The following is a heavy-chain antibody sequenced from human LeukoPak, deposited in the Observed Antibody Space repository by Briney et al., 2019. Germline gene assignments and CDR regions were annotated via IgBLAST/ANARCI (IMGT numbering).Heavy chain of an antibody. J-gene: IGHJ4*02. CDR3: ASSLTYYYDSSGYSY. V-gene: IGHV1-69*05. CDR1: GGTFSSYA. D-gene: IGHD3-22*01. Sequence: SVKVSCRASGGTFSSYAISWVRQAPGQGLEWMGRIIPIFGTANYAQKFQGRVTITTDEFTSTAYMELSSLRSEDTAVYYCASSLTYYYDSSGYSYWGQGTLVTVSS. CDR2: IIPIFGTA.